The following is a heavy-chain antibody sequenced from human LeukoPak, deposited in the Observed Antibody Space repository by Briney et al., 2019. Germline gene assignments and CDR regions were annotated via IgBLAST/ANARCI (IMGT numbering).Heavy chain of an antibody. Sequence: SETLSLTCIVSGYSISSDCYWGWIRQPPGKGLEWIGSIYYSGSTYYNPSLKSRVTISVDTSKNQFSLKLSSVTAADTAVYYCANYYGGGSDYWGQGTLVTVSS. CDR1: GYSISSDCY. CDR3: ANYYGGGSDY. D-gene: IGHD4-23*01. V-gene: IGHV4-38-2*02. CDR2: IYYSGST. J-gene: IGHJ4*02.